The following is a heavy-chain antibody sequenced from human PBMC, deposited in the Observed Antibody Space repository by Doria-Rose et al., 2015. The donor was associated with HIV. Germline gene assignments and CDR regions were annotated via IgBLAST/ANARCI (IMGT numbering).Heavy chain of an antibody. D-gene: IGHD6-25*01. V-gene: IGHV4-39*01. CDR3: AKQAVNWFDP. Sequence: QAQLQEPGPVLFKPSETLSLSCTVSGGSVASGTPYRDCIRQTPRKCLEWIGTIYYSGTTYYIPSLRGRVTISLHTTKNQYSLKLISVTAADTGVYYCAKQAVNWFDPWGQGTLVTVSS. CDR1: GGSVASGTPY. CDR2: IYYSGTT. J-gene: IGHJ5*02.